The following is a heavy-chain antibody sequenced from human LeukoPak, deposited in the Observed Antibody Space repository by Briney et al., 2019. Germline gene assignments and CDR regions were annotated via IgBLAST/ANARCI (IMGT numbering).Heavy chain of an antibody. CDR3: AKGSDFWSGSI. Sequence: GGSLRLSCAASGFTFDDYAMHWVRQAPGKGLEWDSGISWNSGSIGYADSVKGRFTISRDNAKNSLYLQMNSLRAEDTALYYCAKGSDFWSGSIWGQGTMVTVSS. V-gene: IGHV3-9*01. CDR1: GFTFDDYA. CDR2: ISWNSGSI. J-gene: IGHJ3*02. D-gene: IGHD3-3*01.